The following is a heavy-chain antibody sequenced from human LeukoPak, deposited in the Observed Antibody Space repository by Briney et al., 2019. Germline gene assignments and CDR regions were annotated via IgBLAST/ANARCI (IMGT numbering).Heavy chain of an antibody. CDR1: GFTFSGSA. V-gene: IGHV3-73*01. J-gene: IGHJ4*02. CDR2: IRSKANSYAT. D-gene: IGHD1-14*01. CDR3: AKATGYLL. Sequence: GGSLRLSCAASGFTFSGSAMHWVRQASGKGLEWVGRIRSKANSYATAYAASVKGRFTISRDDSKNTAYLQMNSLKTEDTAVYYCAKATGYLLWGQGTLVTVSS.